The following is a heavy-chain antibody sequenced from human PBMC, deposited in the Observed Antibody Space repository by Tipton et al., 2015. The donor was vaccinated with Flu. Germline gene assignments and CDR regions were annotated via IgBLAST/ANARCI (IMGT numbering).Heavy chain of an antibody. J-gene: IGHJ3*02. D-gene: IGHD1-1*01. CDR1: GGSISSYY. CDR2: IYYSGST. CDR3: ARQNWRYDAFDI. V-gene: IGHV4-59*08. Sequence: TLSLTCTVSGGSISSYYWSWIRQPPGKGLEWIGYIYYSGSTNYNPSLKCRVTISVDTSKNQFSLKLSSVTAADTAVYYCARQNWRYDAFDIWGQGTMVTVSS.